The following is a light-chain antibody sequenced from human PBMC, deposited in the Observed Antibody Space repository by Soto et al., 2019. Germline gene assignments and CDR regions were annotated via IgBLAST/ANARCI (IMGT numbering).Light chain of an antibody. CDR2: DAS. Sequence: MLLTQSPSFLSACVGDRVTVSCRARQDIRNYLNWYQQKPGNAPXXLIYDASNLETGVPSRFSGIGSGTDFTFTISSLKPEDIATYYCQRYDNLPTFGGGTKVDIK. J-gene: IGKJ4*01. CDR1: QDIRNY. CDR3: QRYDNLPT. V-gene: IGKV1-33*01.